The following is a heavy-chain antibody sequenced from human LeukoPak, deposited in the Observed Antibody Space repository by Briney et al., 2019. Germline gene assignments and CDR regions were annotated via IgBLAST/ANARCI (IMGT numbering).Heavy chain of an antibody. CDR3: ARRPPMSAADNWLDP. CDR2: IDPNSGGT. Sequence: ASVNVSCTASDYIFSVHFIHWVRQAPGQGLEWIGRIDPNSGGTSFAPKFQGRVTMTRDTSISTAYMEVTRLTSDDTAVYYCARRPPMSAADNWLDPWGQGTLVTVSS. D-gene: IGHD6-13*01. V-gene: IGHV1-2*06. CDR1: DYIFSVHF. J-gene: IGHJ5*02.